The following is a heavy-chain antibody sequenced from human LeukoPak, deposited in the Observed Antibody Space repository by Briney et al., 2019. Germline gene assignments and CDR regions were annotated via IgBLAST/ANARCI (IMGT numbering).Heavy chain of an antibody. V-gene: IGHV4-34*01. CDR3: ARGLSPLLWFGVYSTWFDP. CDR2: INHSGST. Sequence: SETLSLTCAVYGGSFSGYYWSWLRQPPGKGLEWIGEINHSGSTNYKPSLKSRVTISVDTSKTQFSLKLSSVTAADTAVYYCARGLSPLLWFGVYSTWFDPGGQGTLAPVSP. J-gene: IGHJ5*02. D-gene: IGHD3-10*01. CDR1: GGSFSGYY.